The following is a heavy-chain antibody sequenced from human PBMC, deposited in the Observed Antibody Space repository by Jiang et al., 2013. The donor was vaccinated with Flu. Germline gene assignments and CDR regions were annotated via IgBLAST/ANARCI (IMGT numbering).Heavy chain of an antibody. CDR2: IYSSGST. CDR1: GGSISSYY. D-gene: IGHD2-15*01. Sequence: LLKPSETLSLTCTVSGGSISSYYWSWVRQPPGKGLEWIGYIYSSGSTNYNPSLKSRVTISVDTSKNQFSLNLTSVTAADTAVYYCARVKGGHPFDPWGPGTLVTVSS. V-gene: IGHV4-4*09. CDR3: ARVKGGHPFDP. J-gene: IGHJ5*02.